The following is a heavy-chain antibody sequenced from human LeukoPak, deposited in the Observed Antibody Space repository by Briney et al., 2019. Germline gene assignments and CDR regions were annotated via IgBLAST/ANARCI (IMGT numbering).Heavy chain of an antibody. CDR2: IIPIFGTA. D-gene: IGHD5-12*01. CDR3: ASGRYSGYDYYFDY. Sequence: ASVKVSCKASGGTFSSYAISWVRQAPGQGLEWMGGIIPIFGTANYAQKFQGRVTITADESTSTAYMELSSQRSEDTAVYYCASGRYSGYDYYFDYWGQGTLVTVSS. CDR1: GGTFSSYA. V-gene: IGHV1-69*13. J-gene: IGHJ4*02.